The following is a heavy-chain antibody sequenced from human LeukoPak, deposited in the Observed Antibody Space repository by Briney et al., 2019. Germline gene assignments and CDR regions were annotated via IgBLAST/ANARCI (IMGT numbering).Heavy chain of an antibody. V-gene: IGHV3-74*01. J-gene: IGHJ6*02. CDR3: ARGPLGYQLLHYYGMDV. Sequence: GRSLSLSRAVSGVTLSRICTHWAGHAPGKGMVWVSLINSDGSSTSYADSVKGRFTISRDNAKNTLYLQMNSLRAEDTAVYYCARGPLGYQLLHYYGMDVWGQGTTVTVSS. D-gene: IGHD2-2*01. CDR1: GVTLSRIC. CDR2: INSDGSST.